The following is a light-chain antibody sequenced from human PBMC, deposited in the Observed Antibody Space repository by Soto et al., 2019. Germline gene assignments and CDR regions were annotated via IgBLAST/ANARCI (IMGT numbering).Light chain of an antibody. CDR1: QSISTY. J-gene: IGKJ2*01. V-gene: IGKV1-39*01. CDR3: QQSYSTLPYT. CDR2: AAS. Sequence: DIQMTQSPSSLSASVGDRVTITCRTSQSISTYLNWYQQKPGKAPKLLIYAASSLHSGVPSRFSGSGSGTDFTLTISSLQPEDFATYYCQQSYSTLPYTFGQGTKLEV.